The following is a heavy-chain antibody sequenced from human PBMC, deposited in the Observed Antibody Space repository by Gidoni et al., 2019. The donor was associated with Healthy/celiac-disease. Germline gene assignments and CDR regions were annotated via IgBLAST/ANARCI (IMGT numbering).Heavy chain of an antibody. V-gene: IGHV4-59*01. D-gene: IGHD3-3*01. Sequence: QVQLQESRPGLVQPSETLSLTCTVSGGSISSYYWSWIRQPPGKGLEWIGYIYYSGSTNYNPTLKSRVTISVDTSKNQFSLKLSSVTAADTAVYYCARSYYDFWSGYYYGMDVWGQGTTVTVSS. CDR3: ARSYYDFWSGYYYGMDV. J-gene: IGHJ6*02. CDR1: GGSISSYY. CDR2: IYYSGST.